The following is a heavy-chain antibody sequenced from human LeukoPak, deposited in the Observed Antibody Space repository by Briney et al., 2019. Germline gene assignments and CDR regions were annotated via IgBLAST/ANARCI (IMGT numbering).Heavy chain of an antibody. CDR3: ARGIVVVAASYYYYYMDV. J-gene: IGHJ6*03. D-gene: IGHD2-15*01. CDR2: IIPIFGTA. CDR1: GYTFTSYA. V-gene: IGHV1-69*13. Sequence: SVKVSCKASGYTFTSYAISWVRQAPGQGLEWMGGIIPIFGTANYAQKFQGRVTITADESTSTAYMELSSLRSEDTAVYYCARGIVVVAASYYYYYMDVWGKGTTVTISS.